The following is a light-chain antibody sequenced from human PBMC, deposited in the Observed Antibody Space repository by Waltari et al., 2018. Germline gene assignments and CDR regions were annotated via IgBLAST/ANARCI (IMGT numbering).Light chain of an antibody. Sequence: EIVMTQSPATLSVSPGERATLSCRASQSVSSNLAWYQQRPGQAPRLLISGASTRATGIPAMFSGSGSGTEFTLTISILQSEDFAVYYCQHYGSSPQNTFGQGTMLEIK. CDR1: QSVSSN. J-gene: IGKJ2*01. V-gene: IGKV3-15*01. CDR2: GAS. CDR3: QHYGSSPQNT.